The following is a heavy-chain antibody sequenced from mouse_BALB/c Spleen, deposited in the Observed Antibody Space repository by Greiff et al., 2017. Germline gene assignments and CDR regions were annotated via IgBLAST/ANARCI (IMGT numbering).Heavy chain of an antibody. CDR2: RWGGGST. V-gene: IGHV2-6-4*01. Sequence: VKLQESGPGLVAPSQSLSITCTVTGFSLSRYSAHWVRQPPGKVLVWRGMRWGGGSTDNNSALKSRLSISKNHSKSQVFLTMNSLQTDDTAMYYCPRGGDSAMDYWGQGTSVTVSS. CDR1: GFSLSRYS. J-gene: IGHJ4*01. D-gene: IGHD1-1*02. CDR3: PRGGDSAMDY.